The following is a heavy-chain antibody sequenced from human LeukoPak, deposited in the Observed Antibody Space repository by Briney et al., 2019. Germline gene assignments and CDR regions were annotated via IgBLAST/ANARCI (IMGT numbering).Heavy chain of an antibody. CDR3: ARAMNIKVGATSFDY. V-gene: IGHV3-74*01. CDR2: INSDGRST. Sequence: PGGSLRLSCAASGFTFSSYWMHWVRQAPGKGLVWVSGINSDGRSTSYEDSVKGRFTISRDNAKNTLYLQMNSLRAEDTAVYYCARAMNIKVGATSFDYWGQGTLVTVSS. J-gene: IGHJ4*02. D-gene: IGHD1-26*01. CDR1: GFTFSSYW.